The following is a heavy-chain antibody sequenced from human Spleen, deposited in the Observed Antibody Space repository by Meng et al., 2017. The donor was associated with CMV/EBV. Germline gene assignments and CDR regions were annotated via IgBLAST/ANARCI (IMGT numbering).Heavy chain of an antibody. CDR2: IKAKFAGGTT. CDR1: GVTFENLW. J-gene: IGHJ4*02. D-gene: IGHD2-2*01. CDR3: AKILITSWGYFDY. V-gene: IGHV3-15*01. Sequence: GESLKISCVASGVTFENLWMTWVRQAPGKGPEWVGLIKAKFAGGTTDYAVAVKGRFTISRDDSKSTVYLQMDSLRVEDTAVYYCAKILITSWGYFDYWGQGTLVTVSS.